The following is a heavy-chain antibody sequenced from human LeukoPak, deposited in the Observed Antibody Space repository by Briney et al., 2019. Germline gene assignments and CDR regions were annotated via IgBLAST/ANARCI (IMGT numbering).Heavy chain of an antibody. CDR1: GGSISSSSYY. CDR2: IYYSGST. CDR3: ARDRPRLRGYSYGYYYYMDV. V-gene: IGHV4-39*07. Sequence: TSETLSLTCTVSGGSISSSSYYWGWIRQPPGKGLEWIGSIYYSGSTYNNPSLKSRVTISVDTTKNQFSLKRSSVTAADTAVYYCARDRPRLRGYSYGYYYYMDVWGKGTTVTVSS. J-gene: IGHJ6*03. D-gene: IGHD5-18*01.